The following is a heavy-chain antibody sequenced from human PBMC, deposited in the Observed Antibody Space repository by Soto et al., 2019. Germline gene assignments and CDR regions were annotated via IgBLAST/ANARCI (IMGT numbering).Heavy chain of an antibody. CDR1: GFTFSSYW. J-gene: IGHJ6*02. V-gene: IGHV3-74*01. Sequence: GSLRLSCAASGFTFSSYWMHWVRQAPGKGLVWVSRINSDGSSTSYADSVKGRFTISRDNAKNTLYLQMNSLRAEDTAVYYCASHGRFLEWSTPYYGMDVWGQGTTVTVSS. D-gene: IGHD3-3*01. CDR2: INSDGSST. CDR3: ASHGRFLEWSTPYYGMDV.